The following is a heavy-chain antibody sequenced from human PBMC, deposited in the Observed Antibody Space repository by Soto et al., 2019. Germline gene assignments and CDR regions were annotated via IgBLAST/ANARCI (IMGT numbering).Heavy chain of an antibody. CDR2: IYASDSDT. D-gene: IGHD5-18*01. Sequence: KVSCKASGYTFTSYPMHWVRQAPGQGLEWMGIIYASDSDTRYSPSFQGQVTISVDKSISTAYLQWSSLKASDTAIYYCASAMKYSYGYLWGQGTLVTVSS. CDR1: GYTFTSYP. J-gene: IGHJ4*02. CDR3: ASAMKYSYGYL. V-gene: IGHV5-51*01.